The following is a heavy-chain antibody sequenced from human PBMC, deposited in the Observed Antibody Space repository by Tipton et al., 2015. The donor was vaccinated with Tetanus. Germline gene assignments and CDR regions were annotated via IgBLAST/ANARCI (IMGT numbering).Heavy chain of an antibody. Sequence: TLSLTCVVYGGSFGHYYWTWIRQPAGRGPEWVGRVFSNGFANFNPSLKSRVTMSVDTSKSQFSLTLTSVTAADSARYFCAREGLYSSAYRSFDYWGQGILVTVSS. V-gene: IGHV4-4*07. D-gene: IGHD3-22*01. CDR3: AREGLYSSAYRSFDY. J-gene: IGHJ4*02. CDR1: GGSFGHYY. CDR2: VFSNGFA.